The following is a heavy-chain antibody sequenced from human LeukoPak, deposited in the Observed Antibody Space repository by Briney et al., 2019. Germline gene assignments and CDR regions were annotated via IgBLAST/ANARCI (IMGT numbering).Heavy chain of an antibody. D-gene: IGHD3-22*01. V-gene: IGHV3-21*01. CDR1: GFTFSTYA. CDR2: ISSSSDK. J-gene: IGHJ4*02. CDR3: ARGEYYYDSSGYSYYFDY. Sequence: GGSLRLSCAASGFTFSTYAISWVRQAPGKGLEWISSISSSSDKYYADSVKGRFTISRDNAKNSLYLQMNSLRAEDTAVYYCARGEYYYDSSGYSYYFDYWGQGTLVTVSS.